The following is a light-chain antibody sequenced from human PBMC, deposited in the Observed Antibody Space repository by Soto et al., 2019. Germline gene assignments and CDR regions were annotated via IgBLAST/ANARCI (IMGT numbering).Light chain of an antibody. V-gene: IGKV3-20*01. Sequence: EIVLTQSPGTLSLSPGERATLSCRASQSVSSSYLAWYQQKPGQAPGRLIYGASSRATGIPARFSGSGSGTDFALTISRLEPEDFAVYYCQQYGSPPYTFGQGTKLEIK. CDR3: QQYGSPPYT. CDR2: GAS. J-gene: IGKJ2*01. CDR1: QSVSSSY.